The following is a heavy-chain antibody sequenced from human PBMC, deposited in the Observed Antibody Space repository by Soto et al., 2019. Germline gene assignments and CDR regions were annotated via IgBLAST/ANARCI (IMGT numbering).Heavy chain of an antibody. CDR2: ISSSCGST. Sequence: EVQLLESGGGLVQPGGSLRLSCAASGFTFSNYAMNWVRQAPGKGLEWVSPISSSCGSTYYADSVKGRFTISRDNAKNSAYLQMYSLGGDDTGVYYCAKVWSARDCGPHSDYWGQGTQVTISP. CDR3: AKVWSARDCGPHSDY. D-gene: IGHD3-3*01. CDR1: GFTFSNYA. J-gene: IGHJ4*02. V-gene: IGHV3-23*01.